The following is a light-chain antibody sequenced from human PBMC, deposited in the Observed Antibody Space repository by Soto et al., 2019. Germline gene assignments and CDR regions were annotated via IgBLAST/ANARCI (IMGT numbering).Light chain of an antibody. CDR3: QQYNNWPT. CDR2: GAS. J-gene: IGKJ1*01. Sequence: DIVLTQSPGTLSLSPGERATLSCRASQSVSSSYLAWYQQKPGQAPRLLIYGASTRATGIPARFRGSGSGTEFTLTISSLQSEDFAVYYCQQYNNWPTFGQGTKVDIK. CDR1: QSVSSSY. V-gene: IGKV3-15*01.